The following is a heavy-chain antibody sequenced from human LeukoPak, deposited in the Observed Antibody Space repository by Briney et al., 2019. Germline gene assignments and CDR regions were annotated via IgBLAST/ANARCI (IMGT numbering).Heavy chain of an antibody. V-gene: IGHV4-39*07. J-gene: IGHJ4*02. CDR1: GGSISSSSYY. CDR3: ATYSGSYWAEY. CDR2: IYYSGST. D-gene: IGHD1-26*01. Sequence: PSETLSLTCTVSGGSISSSSYYWGWIRQPPGKGLEWIGSIYYSGSTYYNPSLKSRVTISVDTSKNQFSLKLSSVTAADTAVYYCATYSGSYWAEYWGQGTLVTVSS.